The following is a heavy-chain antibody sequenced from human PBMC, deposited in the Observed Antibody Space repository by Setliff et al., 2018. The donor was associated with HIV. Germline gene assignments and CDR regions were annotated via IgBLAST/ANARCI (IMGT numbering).Heavy chain of an antibody. D-gene: IGHD6-19*01. V-gene: IGHV4-59*08. CDR2: MSYSGGA. Sequence: PSETLSLTYTVSGDSFNNYYCSWIRQLPGKGLEWIAYMSYSGGANYNPSLKSRVTISVDTSKGQFSLRLSSVTAADTAVYYCARLPRIALSGTFGWFDPWGQGTLVTVSS. J-gene: IGHJ5*02. CDR1: GDSFNNYY. CDR3: ARLPRIALSGTFGWFDP.